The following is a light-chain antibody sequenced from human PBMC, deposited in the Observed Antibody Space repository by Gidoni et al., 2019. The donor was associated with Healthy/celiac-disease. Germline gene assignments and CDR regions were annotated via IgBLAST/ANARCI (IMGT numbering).Light chain of an antibody. CDR2: EVS. V-gene: IGLV2-14*01. J-gene: IGLJ2*01. CDR1: SSDVGGSNY. CDR3: SSYTSSSTLEGV. Sequence: QPALTQPASVSGSPGQSITISCTGTSSDVGGSNYVSWYQQHPGKAPKLMIYEVSNRPSGVSNRFSGSKSGNTASLTISGLQAEDEADYYCSSYTSSSTLEGVFGGGTKLTVL.